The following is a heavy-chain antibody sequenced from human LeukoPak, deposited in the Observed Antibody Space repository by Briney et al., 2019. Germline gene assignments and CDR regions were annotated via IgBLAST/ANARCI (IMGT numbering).Heavy chain of an antibody. CDR1: GYTFTGYY. CDR2: INPNSGGT. CDR3: ARASMIVVVITKKSNLEYFQH. V-gene: IGHV1-2*02. D-gene: IGHD3-22*01. Sequence: VASVKVSCKASGYTFTGYYMHWVRQAPGQGLEWMGWINPNSGGTNYAQKFQGRVTMTRDTSISTAYMELSRLRSDDTAVYYCARASMIVVVITKKSNLEYFQHWGQGTLVTVSS. J-gene: IGHJ1*01.